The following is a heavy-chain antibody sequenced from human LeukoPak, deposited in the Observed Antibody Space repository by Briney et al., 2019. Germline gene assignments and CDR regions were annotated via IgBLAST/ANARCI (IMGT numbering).Heavy chain of an antibody. Sequence: ASVKVSCKASGYTFTSYGISWVRQAPGQGLEWMGLITAHNGYTKYAQKFQDRVTMTTDTATSTAYMELRSLRSDDTAVYYCARRGSMIRGDFYYMDVWGKGTTVTVSS. V-gene: IGHV1-18*01. D-gene: IGHD3-10*01. CDR1: GYTFTSYG. CDR2: ITAHNGYT. J-gene: IGHJ6*03. CDR3: ARRGSMIRGDFYYMDV.